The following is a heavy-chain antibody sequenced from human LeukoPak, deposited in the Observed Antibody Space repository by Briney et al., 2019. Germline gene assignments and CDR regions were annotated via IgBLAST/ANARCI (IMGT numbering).Heavy chain of an antibody. CDR1: GFTFSSYA. J-gene: IGHJ4*02. CDR2: ISGSGGST. D-gene: IGHD3-22*01. V-gene: IGHV3-23*01. CDR3: AKNPPYYYDNSGSALDY. Sequence: PGGSLRLSCAASGFTFSSYAMSWVRQAPGKGLEWVSAISGSGGSTYYADSVKGRFTISRDNSKNTLYLQMNSLRAEDTAVYYCAKNPPYYYDNSGSALDYWGQGTLVTVSS.